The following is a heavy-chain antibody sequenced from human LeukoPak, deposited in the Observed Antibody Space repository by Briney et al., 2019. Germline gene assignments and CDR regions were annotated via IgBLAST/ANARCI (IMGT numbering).Heavy chain of an antibody. Sequence: SETLSLTCTVSGGSINNYYWSWIRQPAGKGLEWIGRIYTRGSTNYNPSLKSRVTMSVDTSKNQFSLKLSSVTAADTAVHYCARGRYCSADICSGGDAFDIWGQGQWSPSLQ. D-gene: IGHD2-15*01. CDR1: GGSINNYY. V-gene: IGHV4-4*07. CDR2: IYTRGST. J-gene: IGHJ3*02. CDR3: ARGRYCSADICSGGDAFDI.